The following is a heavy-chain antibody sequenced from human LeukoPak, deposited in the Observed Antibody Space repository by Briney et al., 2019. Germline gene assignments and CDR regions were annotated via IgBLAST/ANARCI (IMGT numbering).Heavy chain of an antibody. Sequence: PGGSLRLSCAASGFTFSSYEMNWVRQAPGKGLEWVSYISSSSSTIYYADSVKGRFTISRDNAKNSLYLQMNSLRAEDTAVYYCARPLRSYYGSGSYSWGQGTLVTVSS. CDR3: ARPLRSYYGSGSYS. V-gene: IGHV3-48*03. CDR1: GFTFSSYE. D-gene: IGHD3-10*01. CDR2: ISSSSSTI. J-gene: IGHJ4*02.